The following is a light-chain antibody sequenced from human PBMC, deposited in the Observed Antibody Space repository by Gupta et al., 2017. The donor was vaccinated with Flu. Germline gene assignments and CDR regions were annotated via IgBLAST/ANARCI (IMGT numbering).Light chain of an antibody. J-gene: IGLJ3*02. CDR3: ATWDDRLSVWV. V-gene: IGLV1-47*01. CDR1: TSNIGNNY. CDR2: MNN. Sequence: QSVLTQPPSASGTPGQRVSISCSGSTSNIGNNYVPWYQQFPGAAPKLLIYMNNNRPSGVPDRFSGSKSGTSTSLSISGLRAEDEADYYCATWDDRLSVWVFGGGTKVTVL.